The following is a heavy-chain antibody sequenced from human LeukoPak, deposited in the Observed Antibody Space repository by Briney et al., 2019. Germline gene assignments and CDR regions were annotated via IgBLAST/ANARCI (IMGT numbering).Heavy chain of an antibody. CDR2: ITSSGNTI. V-gene: IGHV3-48*03. Sequence: GGSLRLSCAASGFTFSSYEMNWVRQAPGKGLEWVSYITSSGNTIYYADSVKGRFTISKDNAKNSLYLHINRIRAEDTAVYYCARLTTMTTTGGPFDYWGQGTLVTVSS. CDR3: ARLTTMTTTGGPFDY. J-gene: IGHJ4*02. CDR1: GFTFSSYE. D-gene: IGHD4-17*01.